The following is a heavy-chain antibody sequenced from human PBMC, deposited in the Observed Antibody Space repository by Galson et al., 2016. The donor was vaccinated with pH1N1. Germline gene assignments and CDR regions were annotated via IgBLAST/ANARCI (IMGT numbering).Heavy chain of an antibody. CDR2: IYWDGDK. CDR1: GFSLSTSGVG. J-gene: IGHJ4*02. V-gene: IGHV2-5*02. CDR3: AHSAYGDYVYYFDY. D-gene: IGHD4-17*01. Sequence: PALVTPTQTLTLTCTFSGFSLSTSGVGVGWIRQPPGKALEWLALIYWDGDKRYSPSLKSRLTITKDTSKNRVVLTMTNTDPVDTATYYCAHSAYGDYVYYFDYWGQGTLVSVSS.